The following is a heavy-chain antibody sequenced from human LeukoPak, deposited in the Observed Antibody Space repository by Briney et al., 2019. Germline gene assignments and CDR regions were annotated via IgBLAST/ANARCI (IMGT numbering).Heavy chain of an antibody. D-gene: IGHD3-9*01. Sequence: VASVKVSFKASGYTFTSYDINWVRQATGQGLEWMGWMNPNSSNTGYAQKFQGRVTMTRNTSISTAYMELSSLRSEDTAVYYCARYSVLRYFDDDAFDIWGQGTMVTVSS. V-gene: IGHV1-8*01. CDR2: MNPNSSNT. J-gene: IGHJ3*02. CDR3: ARYSVLRYFDDDAFDI. CDR1: GYTFTSYD.